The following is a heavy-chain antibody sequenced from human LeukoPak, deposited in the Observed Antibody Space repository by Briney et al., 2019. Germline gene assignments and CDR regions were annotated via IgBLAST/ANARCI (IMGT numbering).Heavy chain of an antibody. CDR3: AKEADGYNY. V-gene: IGHV1-2*02. D-gene: IGHD5-24*01. CDR1: GYTFTAFY. J-gene: IGHJ4*02. Sequence: GASVKVSCKASGYTFTAFYTHWVRQAPGQGLEWMGWINPNSGGTNYAQKFQGRVTMTRDTSISTAYLDLSRLRSDDTAVYYCAKEADGYNYWGQGTLVTVSS. CDR2: INPNSGGT.